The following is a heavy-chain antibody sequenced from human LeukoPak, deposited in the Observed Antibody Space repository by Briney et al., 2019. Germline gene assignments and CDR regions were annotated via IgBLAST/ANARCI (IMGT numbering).Heavy chain of an antibody. J-gene: IGHJ4*02. CDR2: TWYDGSDR. Sequence: GGSLRLSCAASGFIFSTYGMHWVRQAPGKGLEWVAVTWYDGSDRSYADSVKGRFTISRDNAKNSLYLQMNSLRDEDSAVYYCARDQGIFDYWGQGTLVTVSS. CDR1: GFIFSTYG. V-gene: IGHV3-33*01. CDR3: ARDQGIFDY.